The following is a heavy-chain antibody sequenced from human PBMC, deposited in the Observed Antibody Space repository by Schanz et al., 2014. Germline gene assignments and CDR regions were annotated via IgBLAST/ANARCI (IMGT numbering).Heavy chain of an antibody. CDR2: ISTYTGNT. Sequence: QVQLVQSGPEVKKPGASVKVSCKASGYTFTSYGVSWVRQAPGQGLEWMGWISTYTGNTNYAQRLQDRVTMTTDTSTSPAYMERRSLRSDDTAVYYCARNVIATGRAFDLWGPGTMVTVS. CDR1: GYTFTSYG. CDR3: ARNVIATGRAFDL. V-gene: IGHV1-18*04. J-gene: IGHJ3*01. D-gene: IGHD6-13*01.